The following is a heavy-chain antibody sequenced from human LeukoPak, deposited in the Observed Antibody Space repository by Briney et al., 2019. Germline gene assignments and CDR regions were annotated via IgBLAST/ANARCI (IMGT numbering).Heavy chain of an antibody. Sequence: ASVKVSCKATGYTFTAHYMHWVRQAPGQGLEWMGLINPSGSDTVYAQKFQGRITMTRDMSTSTDYMELSSLRFDDTAIYYCARVYGSGSSPVDYWGQGTLVTVSS. V-gene: IGHV1-46*01. D-gene: IGHD3-10*01. CDR2: INPSGSDT. J-gene: IGHJ4*02. CDR3: ARVYGSGSSPVDY. CDR1: GYTFTAHY.